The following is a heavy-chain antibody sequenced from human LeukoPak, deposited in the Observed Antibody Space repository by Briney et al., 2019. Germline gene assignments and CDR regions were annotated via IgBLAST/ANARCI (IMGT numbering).Heavy chain of an antibody. CDR3: AKVGGGFNPTVYFDF. CDR1: RFTFSNDA. Sequence: GGSLRLSCAASRFTFSNDAMSWVRRAPGKGLEWVSAISGSGGSTFYADSVKGRFTISRDNSKNTLYLQMNSLRADDTAVYYCAKVGGGFNPTVYFDFWGQGTLVTVSS. D-gene: IGHD3-16*01. CDR2: ISGSGGST. J-gene: IGHJ4*02. V-gene: IGHV3-23*01.